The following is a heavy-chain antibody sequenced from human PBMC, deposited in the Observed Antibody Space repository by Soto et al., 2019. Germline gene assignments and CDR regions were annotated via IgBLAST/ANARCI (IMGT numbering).Heavy chain of an antibody. Sequence: EVQLVESGGGLVQPGGSLRLSCAASGFTFSSYSMNWVRQAPGQGLEWVSYISSSSSTIYYADSVKGRFTISRDNAKNPLNLQMNSLRAEDTAVYYCARHPERIAQIGWFDPWGQGTLVTVSS. CDR2: ISSSSSTI. D-gene: IGHD6-13*01. CDR3: ARHPERIAQIGWFDP. J-gene: IGHJ5*02. CDR1: GFTFSSYS. V-gene: IGHV3-48*01.